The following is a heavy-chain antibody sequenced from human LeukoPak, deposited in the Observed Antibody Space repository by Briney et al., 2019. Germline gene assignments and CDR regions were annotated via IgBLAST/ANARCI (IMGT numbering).Heavy chain of an antibody. Sequence: ASVKVSCKASGYTFTNYYMHWVRQAPGQGLEWMGIINPSGGSTSYAQKFQGRVTMTRDTSTSTVYMELSSLRSEDTAVYYCARGTLWYYDILTGDHNWFDPWGQGTLVTVSS. CDR3: ARGTLWYYDILTGDHNWFDP. CDR1: GYTFTNYY. D-gene: IGHD3-9*01. V-gene: IGHV1-46*01. J-gene: IGHJ5*02. CDR2: INPSGGST.